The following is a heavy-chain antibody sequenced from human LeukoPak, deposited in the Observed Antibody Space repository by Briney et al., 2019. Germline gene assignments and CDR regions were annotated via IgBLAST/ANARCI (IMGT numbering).Heavy chain of an antibody. V-gene: IGHV3-7*01. CDR2: IKQDGSEK. CDR3: ARSYYGSGTSYGMDV. J-gene: IGHJ6*02. Sequence: GGFLRLSCAASGFTVSSNYMSWVRQAPGKGLEWLANIKQDGSEKYYVDSVEGRFTISRDNAKNSLYLQMNSLRAEDTAVYYCARSYYGSGTSYGMDVWGQGTTVTVSS. CDR1: GFTVSSNY. D-gene: IGHD3-10*01.